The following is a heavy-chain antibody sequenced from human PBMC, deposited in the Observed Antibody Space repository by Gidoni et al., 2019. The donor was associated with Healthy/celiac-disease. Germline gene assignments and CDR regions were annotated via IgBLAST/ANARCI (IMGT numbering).Heavy chain of an antibody. CDR2: IDPSDSYP. J-gene: IGHJ6*03. V-gene: IGHV5-10-1*01. Sequence: SFTSYWLSWVRQMPGKGLEWMGRIDPSDSYPNYSPSFQGHVTISADKSISTAYLQWSSRKASDTAMYYCAREGVGATSVAADSYYYYMDVGGKGTTVTVSS. CDR3: AREGVGATSVAADSYYYYMDV. D-gene: IGHD1-26*01. CDR1: SFTSYW.